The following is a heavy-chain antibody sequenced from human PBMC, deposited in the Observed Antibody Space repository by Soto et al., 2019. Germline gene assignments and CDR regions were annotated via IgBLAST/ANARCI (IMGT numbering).Heavy chain of an antibody. CDR1: GGTFGSYA. J-gene: IGHJ6*02. CDR2: VIPIPGTA. Sequence: QVPLVQSGAEVKKPGSSVKVSCKASGGTFGSYAISWVRQAPGQGLEWMGGVIPIPGTANYAQKFQGRVTIAADESTSTAYMELSSLRSEDTAVYYCARSQGSSTSLAIYYYYYYGMDVWGQGTTVTVSS. D-gene: IGHD2-2*01. V-gene: IGHV1-69*01. CDR3: ARSQGSSTSLAIYYYYYYGMDV.